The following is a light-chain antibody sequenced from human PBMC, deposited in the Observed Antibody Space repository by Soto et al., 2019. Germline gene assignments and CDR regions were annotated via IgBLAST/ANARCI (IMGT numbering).Light chain of an antibody. V-gene: IGKV1-13*02. CDR3: QQFSTFPFT. Sequence: AIQLTQSPSSLSASVGDRVTITCRASELISSALAWYQQKPGRSPHLLISDASLLEGGVPSRFSGSGSGTDFTLTISGLQPEDFATDYCQQFSTFPFTFGPWTTVDVK. CDR2: DAS. J-gene: IGKJ3*01. CDR1: ELISSA.